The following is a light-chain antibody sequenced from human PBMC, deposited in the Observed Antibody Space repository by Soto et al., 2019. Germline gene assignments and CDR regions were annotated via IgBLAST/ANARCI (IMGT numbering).Light chain of an antibody. CDR1: SSDVGGYNY. V-gene: IGLV2-8*01. CDR2: EVD. Sequence: QSALTQPPSASGSPGQSVTISCTGTSSDVGGYNYVSWYQQHPGKAPKLMIYEVDKRPSGVSHRFSGSKSGNTASLTISGLQAEDEADYYCCSYARSTTFVFGGGTKLTVL. CDR3: CSYARSTTFV. J-gene: IGLJ1*01.